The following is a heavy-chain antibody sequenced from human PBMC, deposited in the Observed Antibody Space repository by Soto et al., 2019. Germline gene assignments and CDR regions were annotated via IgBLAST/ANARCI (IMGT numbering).Heavy chain of an antibody. D-gene: IGHD4-4*01. V-gene: IGHV4-31*03. J-gene: IGHJ6*02. Sequence: SETLSLTCTVSGGSISSGGYYWSWIRQHAGKGLEWIGYIYYSGSTYYNPSLKSRVTISVDTSKNQFSLKLSSVTAADTAVYYCARDLPVNTVTTSGDYYYGMDVWGQGTTVTVSS. CDR2: IYYSGST. CDR3: ARDLPVNTVTTSGDYYYGMDV. CDR1: GGSISSGGYY.